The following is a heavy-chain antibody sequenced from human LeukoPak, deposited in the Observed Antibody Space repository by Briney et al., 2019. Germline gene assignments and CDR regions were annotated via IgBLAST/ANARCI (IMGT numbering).Heavy chain of an antibody. J-gene: IGHJ4*02. CDR1: RFTFNSYA. CDR2: ISGSGDST. CDR3: AKDMTTATLFDY. Sequence: QTGGSLRLSCAASRFTFNSYAMSWVRQAPGKGLEWVSTISGSGDSTWYADSVQGRFTISRDNSKYTLYLQMNSLRTEDTGIYYCAKDMTTATLFDYWGQGTLVTVSS. D-gene: IGHD1-14*01. V-gene: IGHV3-23*01.